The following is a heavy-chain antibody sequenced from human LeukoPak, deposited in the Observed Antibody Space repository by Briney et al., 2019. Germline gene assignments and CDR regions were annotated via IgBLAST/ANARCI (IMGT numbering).Heavy chain of an antibody. V-gene: IGHV3-49*04. J-gene: IGHJ4*02. CDR2: IRRTAYAGTT. CDR3: TRVGTRSSGGSWNTNFDY. CDR1: GFTLGDYA. Sequence: PGGSLRLSCTASGFTLGDYAMSSVRQAPGKGQEWVGFIRRTAYAGTTEYAASVKGRFTISRDDSKSIAYLQMNSLKTEDTAVYYCTRVGTRSSGGSWNTNFDYWGQGTLVTVSS. D-gene: IGHD2-15*01.